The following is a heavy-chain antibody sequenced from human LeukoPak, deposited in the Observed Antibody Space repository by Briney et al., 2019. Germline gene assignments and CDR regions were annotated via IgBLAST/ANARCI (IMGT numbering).Heavy chain of an antibody. CDR1: GFTFSSYW. J-gene: IGHJ3*02. CDR3: ARDRVNDYGDYEAFDI. V-gene: IGHV3-74*01. CDR2: INTDGSST. Sequence: GGSLRLSCAASGFTFSSYWMHWVRHAPGKGLAWVSRINTDGSSTSYADSVKGRFTISRDNAKNTLYLQMNSLRAEDMAVYYCARDRVNDYGDYEAFDIWGQGTMVTVSS. D-gene: IGHD4-17*01.